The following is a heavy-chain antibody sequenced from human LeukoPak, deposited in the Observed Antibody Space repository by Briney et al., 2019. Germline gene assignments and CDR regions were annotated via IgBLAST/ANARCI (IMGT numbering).Heavy chain of an antibody. Sequence: SETLSLTCTVSGGSISSYYWSWIRQPPGKGLGWIGYIYYSGSTNYNPSLKSRVTISVDTSKNQFSLKLSSVTAADTAVYYCARHRRGYSYGYYFDYWGQGTLVTVSS. V-gene: IGHV4-59*08. D-gene: IGHD5-18*01. CDR2: IYYSGST. CDR1: GGSISSYY. J-gene: IGHJ4*02. CDR3: ARHRRGYSYGYYFDY.